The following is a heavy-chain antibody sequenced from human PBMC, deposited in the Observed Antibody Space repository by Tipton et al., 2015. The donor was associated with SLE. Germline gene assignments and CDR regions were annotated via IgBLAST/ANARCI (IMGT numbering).Heavy chain of an antibody. CDR3: ASRGLGRLYFDY. J-gene: IGHJ4*02. CDR2: ISWNSGSI. D-gene: IGHD6-19*01. V-gene: IGHV3-9*01. CDR1: GFTFDDYA. Sequence: SLRLSCAASGFTFDDYAMHWVRQAPGKGLEWVSGISWNSGSIGYADSVKGRFTISRDNAKNSLYLQMNSLRAEDTALYYCASRGLGRLYFDYWGQGTLVTVSS.